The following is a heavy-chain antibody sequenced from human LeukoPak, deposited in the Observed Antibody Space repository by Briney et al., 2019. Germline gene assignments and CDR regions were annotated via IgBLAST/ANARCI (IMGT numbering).Heavy chain of an antibody. D-gene: IGHD5-12*01. CDR1: GYTFTCYY. V-gene: IGHV1-2*02. J-gene: IGHJ6*03. Sequence: ASVKVSCKASGYTFTCYYMHWVRQAPGQGLEWMGWINPNSGGTNYAQKFQGRVTMTRDTSISTAYMELSRLRSDDTAVYYCARLSGYDNYYYYYMDVWGKGTTVTVSS. CDR2: INPNSGGT. CDR3: ARLSGYDNYYYYYMDV.